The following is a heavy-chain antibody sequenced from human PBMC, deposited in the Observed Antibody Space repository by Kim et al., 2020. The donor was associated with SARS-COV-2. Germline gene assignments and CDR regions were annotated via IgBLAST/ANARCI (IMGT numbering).Heavy chain of an antibody. CDR1: GFTFSSYA. V-gene: IGHV3-30-3*01. Sequence: GGSLRLSCAASGFTFSSYAMHWVRQAPGKGLEWVAVISYDGSNKYYADSVKGRFTISRDNSKNTLYLQMNSLRAEDTAVYFCARGRRRSGITGITNYYGMDVWGQGTTVTVSS. CDR2: ISYDGSNK. D-gene: IGHD1-20*01. CDR3: ARGRRRSGITGITNYYGMDV. J-gene: IGHJ6*02.